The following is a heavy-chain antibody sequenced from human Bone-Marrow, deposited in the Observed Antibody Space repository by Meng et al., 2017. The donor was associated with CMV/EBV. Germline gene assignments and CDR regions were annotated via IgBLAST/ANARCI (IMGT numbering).Heavy chain of an antibody. CDR3: ARDMGSSGYYGNNWFDP. CDR1: GWLISSGDYY. D-gene: IGHD3-22*01. V-gene: IGHV4-30-4*08. J-gene: IGHJ5*02. Sequence: QGQLQGSGPGLVEPSPHLSPTCPVSGWLISSGDYYWSWIRQPPGKGLEWIGYIYYSGSTYYNPSLKSRVTISVDTSKNQFSLKLSSVTAADTAVYYCARDMGSSGYYGNNWFDPWGQGTLVTVSS. CDR2: IYYSGST.